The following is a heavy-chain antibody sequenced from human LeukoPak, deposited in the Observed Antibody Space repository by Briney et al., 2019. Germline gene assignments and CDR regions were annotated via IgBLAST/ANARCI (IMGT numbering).Heavy chain of an antibody. D-gene: IGHD5-24*01. CDR2: IYTSGST. CDR3: AREEEQMARGLDP. CDR1: GGSISTYY. Sequence: SETLSLTCTVSGGSISTYYWSWIRQPAGRGLEWIGRIYTSGSTNYNPSLKSRVTMSVDTSKNQSSLKLSSVTAADTAVYYCAREEEQMARGLDPWGQGALVTVSS. V-gene: IGHV4-4*07. J-gene: IGHJ5*02.